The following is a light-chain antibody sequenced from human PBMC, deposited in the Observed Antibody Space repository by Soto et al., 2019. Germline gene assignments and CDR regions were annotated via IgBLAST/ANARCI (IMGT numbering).Light chain of an antibody. J-gene: IGKJ4*01. V-gene: IGKV1-33*01. CDR3: QHYDHLPPLS. Sequence: DIQMTQSPSSLSASVGDRVTITCQASQDIRNYLNWYQQKPGKAPNLLIYDASNLRAGVPSRFSGSGSGTEFTFTSSSMQPEDIATYYCQHYDHLPPLSFGGGTKVEMK. CDR1: QDIRNY. CDR2: DAS.